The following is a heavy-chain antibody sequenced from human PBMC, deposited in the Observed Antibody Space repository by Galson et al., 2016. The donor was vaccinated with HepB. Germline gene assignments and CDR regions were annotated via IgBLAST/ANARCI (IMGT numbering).Heavy chain of an antibody. D-gene: IGHD3-16*02. V-gene: IGHV6-1*01. CDR2: TYYRSKWYS. CDR3: ARVWSDRLYYYYGMDV. CDR1: GDSISSNSAA. J-gene: IGHJ6*02. Sequence: CAISGDSISSNSAAWNWIRQSPSRGLEWLGRTYYRSKWYSDYAVSVKSRITINPDTSKNQFSLQLNSVTPEDTAVYYCARVWSDRLYYYYGMDVWGQGTTVTVSS.